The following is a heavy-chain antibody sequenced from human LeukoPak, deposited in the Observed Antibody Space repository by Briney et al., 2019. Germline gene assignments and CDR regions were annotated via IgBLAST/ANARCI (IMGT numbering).Heavy chain of an antibody. D-gene: IGHD4-17*01. CDR1: GYSFTSYW. J-gene: IGHJ4*02. V-gene: IGHV5-51*01. CDR3: ARLEETVHY. Sequence: GESLKISCQGSGYSFTSYWIGWVRQLPGKGLEWMGIIYPGDSDTRYSPSFQGQVTISADKSISTAYLQWSRLKASDTAMYYCARLEETVHYWGPRTLVTVSS. CDR2: IYPGDSDT.